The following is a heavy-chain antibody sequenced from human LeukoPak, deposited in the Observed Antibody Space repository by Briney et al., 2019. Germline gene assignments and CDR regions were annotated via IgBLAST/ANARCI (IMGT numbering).Heavy chain of an antibody. Sequence: GGSLRLSCAASGFTFSDYYMSWIRQAPGQGLEWLSYISSSSTYTNYADSVKGRFTISRDNSKNTLYLQMNSLRAEDTAVYYCAGSYYNVFDYWGQGTLVTVSS. D-gene: IGHD3-10*01. CDR3: AGSYYNVFDY. CDR1: GFTFSDYY. V-gene: IGHV3-11*06. CDR2: ISSSSTYT. J-gene: IGHJ4*02.